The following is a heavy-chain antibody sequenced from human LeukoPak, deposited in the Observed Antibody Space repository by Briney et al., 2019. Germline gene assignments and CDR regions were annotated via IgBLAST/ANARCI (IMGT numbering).Heavy chain of an antibody. CDR1: GFTFSRHW. J-gene: IGHJ4*02. D-gene: IGHD3-10*01. CDR3: ARGHSQIEL. CDR2: IKLDGSEK. V-gene: IGHV3-7*01. Sequence: PGGSLSLYCVASGFTFSRHWMSWVRQATGEGVEGVDTIKLDGSEKYYVDSVKGRFTISRVNVRNSLFLQMNSLRTEDTSVYCCARGHSQIELWGQATLVTVSS.